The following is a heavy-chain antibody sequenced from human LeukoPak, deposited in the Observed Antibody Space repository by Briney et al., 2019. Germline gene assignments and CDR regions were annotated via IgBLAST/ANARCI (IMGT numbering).Heavy chain of an antibody. Sequence: GGSLRLSCAASGFIVSHNYMTWVRQAPGEGLEWISVIYIDGTTYYADSVKGRFTISRDQANNTLYLQMNTLRDEDTAVYYCARGPRYSFYWGQGTLVSVSS. CDR2: IYIDGTT. J-gene: IGHJ4*02. V-gene: IGHV3-53*01. CDR3: ARGPRYSFY. D-gene: IGHD6-13*01. CDR1: GFIVSHNY.